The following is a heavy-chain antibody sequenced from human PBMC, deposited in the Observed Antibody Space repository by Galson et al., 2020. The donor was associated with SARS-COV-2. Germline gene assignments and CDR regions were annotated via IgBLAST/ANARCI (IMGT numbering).Heavy chain of an antibody. J-gene: IGHJ3*01. Sequence: ASVKVSCKASGYSFTVYYMHWVRQAPGQGLVWMGIINTGDGATTYAQRFQDRVTMARDTSTRTVYMELSSLTSEDTALYYCAREGQENDAYDLWGQGTMVTVSS. CDR2: INTGDGAT. V-gene: IGHV1-46*01. CDR3: AREGQENDAYDL. CDR1: GYSFTVYY.